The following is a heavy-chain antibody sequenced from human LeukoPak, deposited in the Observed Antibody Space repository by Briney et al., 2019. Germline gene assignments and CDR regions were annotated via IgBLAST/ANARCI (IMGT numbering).Heavy chain of an antibody. Sequence: SETLSLTCTVSGGSISSSSYYWGWIRQPRGKGLEWIGSIYYSGSTYYNPSLKSRVTISVDTSRNQFSLKLSSVTAADTAVYYCARVSEWYSSSPGAFDIWGQGTMVTVSS. D-gene: IGHD6-6*01. CDR3: ARVSEWYSSSPGAFDI. CDR2: IYYSGST. J-gene: IGHJ3*02. CDR1: GGSISSSSYY. V-gene: IGHV4-39*07.